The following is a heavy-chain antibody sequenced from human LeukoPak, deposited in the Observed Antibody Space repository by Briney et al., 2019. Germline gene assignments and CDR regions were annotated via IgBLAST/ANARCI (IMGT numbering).Heavy chain of an antibody. Sequence: GGSLRLSCAASGFTVSTNYMNWVRQAPGKGLEWVSVIYSGGTTYYADSVRGRFSISRDTSKNTLYLQMNSLRAEDTAVYYCAREREYYGMDVWGQGTTVTVSS. J-gene: IGHJ6*02. V-gene: IGHV3-53*01. CDR1: GFTVSTNY. CDR2: IYSGGTT. D-gene: IGHD5-24*01. CDR3: AREREYYGMDV.